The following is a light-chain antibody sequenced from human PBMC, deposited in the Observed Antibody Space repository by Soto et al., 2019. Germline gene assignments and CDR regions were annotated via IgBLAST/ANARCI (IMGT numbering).Light chain of an antibody. J-gene: IGKJ1*01. Sequence: IQLTQSPSSLSASVAARLTITCRASQGISSYLAWYQQKPGQAPKLLIYAASNLQSGVPSRFSGSGSGTDFTLTISSLQPEDFATYYCQQLNSYPRTFGQGTKVDIK. V-gene: IGKV1-9*01. CDR1: QGISSY. CDR3: QQLNSYPRT. CDR2: AAS.